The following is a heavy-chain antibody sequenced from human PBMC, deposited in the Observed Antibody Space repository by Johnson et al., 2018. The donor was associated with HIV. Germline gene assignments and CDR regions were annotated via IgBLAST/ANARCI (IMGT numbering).Heavy chain of an antibody. CDR2: LNSDGSRT. J-gene: IGHJ3*02. CDR3: AREKKMGGTFDI. CDR1: GFSFSGYW. D-gene: IGHD5-24*01. V-gene: IGHV3-74*01. Sequence: VQLVESGGGLIQPGGSLRLSCAASGFSFSGYWMHWVRQAPGKGLVWFSRLNSDGSRTDYADSVKGRFTISGDNAKNSLYLQMNSLRAEDPAVYYCAREKKMGGTFDIWGQWTKVTVSS.